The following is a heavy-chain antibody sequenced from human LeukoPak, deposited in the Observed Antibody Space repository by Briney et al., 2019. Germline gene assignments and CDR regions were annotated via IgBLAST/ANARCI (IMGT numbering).Heavy chain of an antibody. CDR2: IYYSGST. V-gene: IGHV4-39*01. J-gene: IGHJ3*02. CDR1: GGSISSSRYS. Sequence: SETLSLTCTVSGGSISSSRYSWGWIRQPPVKGLEWIGSIYYSGSTYYNPSLKSRVTISVDTSKNQFSLKLSSVTAADTAVYYCARHFSTWFGKLDAIDIWGQGTMATVSS. D-gene: IGHD3-10*01. CDR3: ARHFSTWFGKLDAIDI.